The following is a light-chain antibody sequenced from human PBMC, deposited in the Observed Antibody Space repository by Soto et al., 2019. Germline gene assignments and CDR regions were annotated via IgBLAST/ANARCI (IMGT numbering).Light chain of an antibody. V-gene: IGKV3-11*01. Sequence: EIVLTQSPATLSLSPGERATLSCRASQSVSSYLAWSQHKPGQAPRLLIYDASNRATGIPARFRGSVSGTDFTLTISRLVPEDFAVYYCQQRSNWPPVVGGGTKVDIK. CDR3: QQRSNWPPV. CDR2: DAS. J-gene: IGKJ4*01. CDR1: QSVSSY.